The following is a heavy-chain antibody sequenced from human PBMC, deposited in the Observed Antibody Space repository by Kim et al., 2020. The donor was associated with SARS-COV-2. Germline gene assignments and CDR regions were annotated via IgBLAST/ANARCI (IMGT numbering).Heavy chain of an antibody. V-gene: IGHV3-30*18. Sequence: GGSLRLSCAASGFTFSSYGMHWVRQAPGKGLEWVAVISYDGSNKYYADSVKGRFTISRDNSKNTLYLQMNSLRAEDTAVYYCAKDYGVDHSSSWPLYYYYYGMDVWGQGTTVTVSS. CDR2: ISYDGSNK. D-gene: IGHD6-13*01. CDR1: GFTFSSYG. CDR3: AKDYGVDHSSSWPLYYYYYGMDV. J-gene: IGHJ6*02.